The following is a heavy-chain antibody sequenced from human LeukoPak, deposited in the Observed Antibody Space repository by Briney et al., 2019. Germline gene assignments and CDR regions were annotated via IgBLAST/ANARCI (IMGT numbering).Heavy chain of an antibody. CDR1: GGTFSSYA. CDR3: ARGGARGLYYYDSRGYYSLDY. CDR2: VIPIFGTA. D-gene: IGHD3-22*01. Sequence: ASAKVSCKASGGTFSSYAISWVRQAPGHGLEWMGGVIPIFGTANYAQKFQGRVTITADESTSTAYMELSSLRSEDTAVYYCARGGARGLYYYDSRGYYSLDYWGQGTLVTVSS. J-gene: IGHJ4*02. V-gene: IGHV1-69*13.